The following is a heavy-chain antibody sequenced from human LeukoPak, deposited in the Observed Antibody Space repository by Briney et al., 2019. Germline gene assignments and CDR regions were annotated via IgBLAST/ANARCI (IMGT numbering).Heavy chain of an antibody. J-gene: IGHJ6*02. Sequence: GGSLRLSCAASGFTFDDYGMHWVRQAPEKGLEWVSGISWNSDSVGYADSVKGRFTISRDNAENSLYLQMNSLRAEDTAFYYCARAGGSRYYYAMDVWGQGTTVTVSS. D-gene: IGHD3-16*01. CDR3: ARAGGSRYYYAMDV. CDR1: GFTFDDYG. CDR2: ISWNSDSV. V-gene: IGHV3-9*01.